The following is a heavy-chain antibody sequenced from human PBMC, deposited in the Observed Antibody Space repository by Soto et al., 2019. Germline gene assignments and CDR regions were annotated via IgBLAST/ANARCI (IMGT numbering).Heavy chain of an antibody. D-gene: IGHD6-13*01. V-gene: IGHV3-30*18. CDR2: ISYDGSNK. CDR1: GFTFSSYG. J-gene: IGHJ4*02. Sequence: QVQLVESGGGVVQPGRSLRLSCAASGFTFSSYGMHWVRQAPGKGLEWVAVISYDGSNKYYADSVKGRFTISRDNSKNTLDLQMSSLRAEDTAVYYCAKEQSIAAAGIDYWGQGTLVTGAS. CDR3: AKEQSIAAAGIDY.